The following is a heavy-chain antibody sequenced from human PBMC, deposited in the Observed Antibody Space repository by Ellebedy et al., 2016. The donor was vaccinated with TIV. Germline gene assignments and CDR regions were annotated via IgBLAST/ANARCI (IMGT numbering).Heavy chain of an antibody. Sequence: GGSLRLXCEAFGLTLSNYAMDWVRQAPGKGLEWVSGIIETGAQTDYADSVKGRFTISRDDSKNTLYLQMNSLGVEDTALYYCATGGERTSAYDYALDVWGQGTTVTVAS. CDR1: GLTLSNYA. J-gene: IGHJ6*02. D-gene: IGHD3-22*01. CDR3: ATGGERTSAYDYALDV. V-gene: IGHV3-23*01. CDR2: IIETGAQT.